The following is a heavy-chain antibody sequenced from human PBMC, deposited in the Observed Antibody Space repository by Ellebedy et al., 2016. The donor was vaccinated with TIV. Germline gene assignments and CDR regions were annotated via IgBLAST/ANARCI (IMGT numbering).Heavy chain of an antibody. D-gene: IGHD3-10*01. CDR2: IKQDGSEK. CDR3: AGRGY. CDR1: GFPVSSNY. V-gene: IGHV3-7*01. J-gene: IGHJ4*02. Sequence: GESLKISCAASGFPVSSNYMSWVRQAPGKGLEWVANIKQDGSEKYYVDSVKGRFTISRDNAKNSLYLQMNSLRAEDTAVYYCAGRGYWGQGTLVTVSS.